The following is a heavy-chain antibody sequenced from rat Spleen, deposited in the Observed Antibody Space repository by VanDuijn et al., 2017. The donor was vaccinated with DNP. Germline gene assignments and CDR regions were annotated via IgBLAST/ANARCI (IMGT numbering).Heavy chain of an antibody. J-gene: IGHJ4*01. D-gene: IGHD1-4*01. CDR2: ITSSGGST. CDR1: GFTFNNYW. V-gene: IGHV5-31*01. Sequence: EVQLVESGGDLVQPGRSLKLSCVASGFTFNNYWMTWIRQVPGKGLEWIASITSSGGSTYYQDSMKGRFIISRDNAKNTLYLQVSSLRSEDTATYYCTTGAGSPWGQGTSVTVSS. CDR3: TTGAGSP.